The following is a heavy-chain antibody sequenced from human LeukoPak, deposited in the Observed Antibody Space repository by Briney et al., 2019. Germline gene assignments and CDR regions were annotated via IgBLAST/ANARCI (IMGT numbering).Heavy chain of an antibody. CDR1: GFTISSYA. Sequence: GRSLRLSCAASGFTISSYAMHWVRQAPGKGLEWVAVISYDGSNKYYADSVKGRFTISRDNSKNTLYLQMNSLRAEDTAVYYCARAEYYDSSGYYLYWGQGTLVTVSS. CDR2: ISYDGSNK. D-gene: IGHD3-22*01. CDR3: ARAEYYDSSGYYLY. J-gene: IGHJ4*02. V-gene: IGHV3-30*01.